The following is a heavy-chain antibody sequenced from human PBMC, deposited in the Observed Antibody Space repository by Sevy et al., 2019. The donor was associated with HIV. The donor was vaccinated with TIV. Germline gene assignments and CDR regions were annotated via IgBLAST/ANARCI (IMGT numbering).Heavy chain of an antibody. V-gene: IGHV3-23*01. CDR3: AKGDFYYDSSGYYLFDY. J-gene: IGHJ4*02. CDR2: ISGSGDNS. Sequence: GGSLRLSCAASGFTFSGYAMSWVRQAPGKGLEWVSGISGSGDNSYYADSVKGRFTISRDNSKNTLYLQMNILRAEDTAAYYCAKGDFYYDSSGYYLFDYWGQGTLVTVSS. CDR1: GFTFSGYA. D-gene: IGHD3-22*01.